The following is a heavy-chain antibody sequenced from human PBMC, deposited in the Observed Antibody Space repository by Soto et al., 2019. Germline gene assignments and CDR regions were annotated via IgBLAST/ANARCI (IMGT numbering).Heavy chain of an antibody. CDR2: INHSGST. J-gene: IGHJ5*02. Sequence: PSETLSLTCAVYGGSFSGCYWSWIRLPPGKGLEWIGEINHSGSTNYNPSLKSRVTISVDTSKNQFSLKLSSVTAADTAVYYCARGIAAARGWFDPWGQGTLVTVS. D-gene: IGHD6-13*01. CDR3: ARGIAAARGWFDP. V-gene: IGHV4-34*01. CDR1: GGSFSGCY.